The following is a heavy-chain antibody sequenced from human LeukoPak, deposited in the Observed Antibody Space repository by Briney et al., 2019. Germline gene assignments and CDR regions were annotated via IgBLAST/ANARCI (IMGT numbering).Heavy chain of an antibody. Sequence: GGSLRLSCAASGFSFSNYGMHWVRQAPGKGLEWVAFIRFDGTDEFYADSVKGRFTISRDNAKNSLYLQMNSLRAEDTAVYYCAKGYSSGWGRAFDIWGQGTMVTVSS. D-gene: IGHD6-19*01. CDR1: GFSFSNYG. CDR2: IRFDGTDE. CDR3: AKGYSSGWGRAFDI. J-gene: IGHJ3*02. V-gene: IGHV3-30*02.